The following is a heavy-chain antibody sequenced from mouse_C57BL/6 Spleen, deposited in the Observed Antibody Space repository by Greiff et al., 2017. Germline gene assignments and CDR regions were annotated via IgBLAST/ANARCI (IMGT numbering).Heavy chain of an antibody. CDR2: IDPETGGT. CDR1: GYTFTDYE. J-gene: IGHJ1*03. Sequence: VQLKESGAELVRPGASVTLSCKASGYTFTDYEMHWVKQTPVHGLEWIGAIDPETGGTAYNQKFKGKAILTADKSSSTAYMELRSLTSEDSAVYYCTRSYYYGSSLHWYFDVWGTGTTVTVSS. D-gene: IGHD1-1*01. V-gene: IGHV1-15*01. CDR3: TRSYYYGSSLHWYFDV.